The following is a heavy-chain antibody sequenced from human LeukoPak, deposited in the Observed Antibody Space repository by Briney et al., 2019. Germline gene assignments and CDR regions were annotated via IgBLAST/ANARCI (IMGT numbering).Heavy chain of an antibody. D-gene: IGHD5-24*01. V-gene: IGHV4-59*12. Sequence: SETLSLTCAVSGASITSYYWTWIRQPPGKGLEWIGYIYHTGNIKYNPSLNSRVTISIDTSKNQFSLKLSSVTAADTAVYYCARDIGSQMATISDWFDPWGQGTLVTVSS. CDR2: IYHTGNI. J-gene: IGHJ5*02. CDR1: GASITSYY. CDR3: ARDIGSQMATISDWFDP.